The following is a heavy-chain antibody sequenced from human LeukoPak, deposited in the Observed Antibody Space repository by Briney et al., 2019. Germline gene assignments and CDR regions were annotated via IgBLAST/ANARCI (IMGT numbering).Heavy chain of an antibody. CDR2: IYYSGST. Sequence: PSETLSLTCTVSGGSISSYYWSWIRQPPGKGLEWIGYIYYSGSTNYNPSLKSRVTISVDTSKNQFSLKLSSVTAADTAVYYCARDQGDILTGLVGWFDPWGQGTLVTVSS. CDR1: GGSISSYY. CDR3: ARDQGDILTGLVGWFDP. D-gene: IGHD3-9*01. V-gene: IGHV4-59*01. J-gene: IGHJ5*02.